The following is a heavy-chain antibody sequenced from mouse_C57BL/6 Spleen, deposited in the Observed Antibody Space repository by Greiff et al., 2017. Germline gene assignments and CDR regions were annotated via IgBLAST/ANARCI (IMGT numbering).Heavy chain of an antibody. CDR3: ARGGITTVVGDY. CDR1: GYAFSSYW. CDR2: IYPGDGDT. V-gene: IGHV1-80*01. Sequence: VMLVESGAELVKPGASVKISCKASGYAFSSYWMNWVKQRPGKGLEWIGQIYPGDGDTNYNGKFKGKATLTADKSSSTAYMQLSSLTSEDSAVYFCARGGITTVVGDYWGQGTTLTVSS. J-gene: IGHJ2*01. D-gene: IGHD1-1*01.